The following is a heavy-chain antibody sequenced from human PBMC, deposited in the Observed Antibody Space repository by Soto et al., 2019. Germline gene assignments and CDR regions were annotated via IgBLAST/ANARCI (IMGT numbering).Heavy chain of an antibody. CDR2: TYYRSKWYN. CDR1: GDSVSSNSAA. J-gene: IGHJ6*02. V-gene: IGHV6-1*01. CDR3: AREGIAVAGTPLLGCYGMDV. Sequence: SQTLSLTCAISGDSVSSNSAAWNWIRQSPSRGLEWLGRTYYRSKWYNDYAVSVKSRITINPDTSKNQFSLQLNSVTPEDTAVYYCAREGIAVAGTPLLGCYGMDVWGQGTTVTVSS. D-gene: IGHD6-19*01.